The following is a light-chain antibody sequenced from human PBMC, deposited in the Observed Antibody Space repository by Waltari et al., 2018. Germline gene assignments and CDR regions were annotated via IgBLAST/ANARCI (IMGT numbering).Light chain of an antibody. CDR2: DAS. CDR3: QHYVRLPAT. J-gene: IGKJ1*01. Sequence: ALPQSPGPLSLSPVESATLACRASQSVGKSLAWYQKKPGQAPRLLIYDASRRATGIPDRFSGSGSGTDFSLTISRLEPEDFAVYYCQHYVRLPATFGQGTKVEI. CDR1: QSVGKS. V-gene: IGKV3-20*01.